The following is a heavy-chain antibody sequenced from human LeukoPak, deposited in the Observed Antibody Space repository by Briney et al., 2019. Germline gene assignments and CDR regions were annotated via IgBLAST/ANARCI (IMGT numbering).Heavy chain of an antibody. CDR1: GFTFNTYW. CDR3: VRGDGRDY. J-gene: IGHJ4*02. D-gene: IGHD5-24*01. CDR2: IKTDGSST. Sequence: GGSLRLSCAASGFTFNTYWMHWIRQAPGKGLEWVSRIKTDGSSTTYADSVKGRFTISRDNAKSTLYLQMNSLRAEDTAVYYCVRGDGRDYWGQGTLVTVSS. V-gene: IGHV3-74*01.